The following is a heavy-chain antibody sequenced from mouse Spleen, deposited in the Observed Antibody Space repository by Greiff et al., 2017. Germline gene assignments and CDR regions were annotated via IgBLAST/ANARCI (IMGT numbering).Heavy chain of an antibody. CDR1: GFTFSDYY. CDR2: ISNGGGST. Sequence: EVHLVESGGGLVQPGGSLKLSCAASGFTFSDYYMYWVRQTPEKRLEWVAYISNGGGSTYYPDTVKGRFTISRDNAKNTLYLQMSRLKSEDTAMYYCARPSYYSNYEFAYWGQGTLVTVSA. D-gene: IGHD2-5*01. CDR3: ARPSYYSNYEFAY. V-gene: IGHV5-12*01. J-gene: IGHJ3*01.